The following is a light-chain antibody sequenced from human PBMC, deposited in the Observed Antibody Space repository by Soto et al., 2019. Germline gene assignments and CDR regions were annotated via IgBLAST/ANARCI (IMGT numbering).Light chain of an antibody. CDR2: KAS. Sequence: IQMTQSPSTLSASVGDRVTITCRASQSISSWLAWYQQKPGKAHKLLIYKASNLESVVPSRFSGSGSGTEFSLTIGSLQPDDFATYYGQQYQSFSLTFGGGTRVEVK. J-gene: IGKJ4*01. CDR1: QSISSW. CDR3: QQYQSFSLT. V-gene: IGKV1-5*03.